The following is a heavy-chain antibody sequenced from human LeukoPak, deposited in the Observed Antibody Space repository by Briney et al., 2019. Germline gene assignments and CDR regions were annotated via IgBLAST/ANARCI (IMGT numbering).Heavy chain of an antibody. CDR2: IILIFGTA. CDR3: ARDALLRYGDYVFDY. CDR1: GGTFSSYA. D-gene: IGHD4-17*01. Sequence: SVKVSCKASGGTFSSYAISWVRQAPGQGLEWMGGIILIFGTANYAQKFQGRVTITADESTSTAYMELSSLRSEDTAVYYCARDALLRYGDYVFDYWGQGTLVTVSS. J-gene: IGHJ4*02. V-gene: IGHV1-69*13.